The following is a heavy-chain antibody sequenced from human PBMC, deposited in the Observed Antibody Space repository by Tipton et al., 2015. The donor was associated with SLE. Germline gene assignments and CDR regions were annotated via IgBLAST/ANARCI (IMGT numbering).Heavy chain of an antibody. J-gene: IGHJ4*02. CDR3: ARGGHPGDYFDY. CDR1: GYTFTSYG. V-gene: IGHV3-33*01. CDR2: IWYDGSNK. D-gene: IGHD1-26*01. Sequence: QLVQSGAEVKKPGASVKVSCKASGYTFTSYGMHWVRQAPGKGLEWVAVIWYDGSNKYYADSVKGRFTISRDNSKNTLYLQMNSLRAEDTAVYYCARGGHPGDYFDYWGQGTLVTVSS.